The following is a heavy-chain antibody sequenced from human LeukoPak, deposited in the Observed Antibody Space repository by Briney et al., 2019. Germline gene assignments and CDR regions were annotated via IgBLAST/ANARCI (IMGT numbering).Heavy chain of an antibody. CDR3: ARGSSTSLDY. Sequence: SETLSLTCTVSGGSISSYYWSWIRQPPGKGLEWIGYIYYSGSTNYNPSLKSRVTISVDTSKNQFSLKLSSVTAADTAVYYCARGSSTSLDYWGQGTLVTVSS. CDR1: GGSISSYY. CDR2: IYYSGST. V-gene: IGHV4-59*12. J-gene: IGHJ4*02. D-gene: IGHD2-2*01.